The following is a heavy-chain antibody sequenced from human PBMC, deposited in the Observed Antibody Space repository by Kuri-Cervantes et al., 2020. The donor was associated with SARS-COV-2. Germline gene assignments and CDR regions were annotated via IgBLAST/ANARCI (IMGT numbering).Heavy chain of an antibody. CDR1: GFTFSSYW. Sequence: GGSLRLSCAASGFTFSSYWMSWVRQAPGKGLEWVANIKQDGSEKYYVDSVKGRFTISRDNAKNSLYLQMNSLRAEDTAVYYCAREFDSGSYEDVFYYYYGMDVWGQGTTVTVSS. J-gene: IGHJ6*02. CDR2: IKQDGSEK. D-gene: IGHD1-26*01. V-gene: IGHV3-7*01. CDR3: AREFDSGSYEDVFYYYYGMDV.